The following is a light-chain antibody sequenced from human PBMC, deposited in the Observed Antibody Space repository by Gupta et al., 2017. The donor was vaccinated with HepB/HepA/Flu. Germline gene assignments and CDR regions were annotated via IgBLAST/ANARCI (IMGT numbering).Light chain of an antibody. CDR1: ESVSTS. J-gene: IGKJ5*01. Sequence: EVVFTPSPSTLSLSPGERATLSCRASESVSTSLAWYQQKPGQAPRLLIYDASKRATGIPARFSGSGSGTDFTLIISTLEPGDFAVHYCQQRSSWPPITFGQGTRLEI. V-gene: IGKV3-11*01. CDR2: DAS. CDR3: QQRSSWPPIT.